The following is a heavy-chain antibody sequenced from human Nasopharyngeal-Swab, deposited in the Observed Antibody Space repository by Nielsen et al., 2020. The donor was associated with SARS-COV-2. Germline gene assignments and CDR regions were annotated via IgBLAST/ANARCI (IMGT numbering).Heavy chain of an antibody. D-gene: IGHD6-13*01. CDR2: ISSSSSYI. CDR3: AGRPRYSSSWYSPYYYYGMDV. CDR1: GFTFSSYS. Sequence: GGPLRLSCAASGFTFSSYSMNWVRQAPGKGLEWVSSISSSSSYIYYADSVKGRFTISRDNAKNSLYLQMNSLRAEDTAVYYCAGRPRYSSSWYSPYYYYGMDVWGQGTTVTVSS. V-gene: IGHV3-21*01. J-gene: IGHJ6*02.